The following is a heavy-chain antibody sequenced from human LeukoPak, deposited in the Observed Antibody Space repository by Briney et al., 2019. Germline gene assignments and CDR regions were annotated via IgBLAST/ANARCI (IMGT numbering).Heavy chain of an antibody. Sequence: GGSLRLSCTASGFTFRSYWMTWVRQAPGKGLEWVANIKQDGSEQYYVDSVKGRFAISRDNAKNSLYLQMNSLRGEDTAVYHCARGRYSSNDYYLDYWGQGTLVIVSP. D-gene: IGHD5-12*01. V-gene: IGHV3-7*01. CDR2: IKQDGSEQ. CDR3: ARGRYSSNDYYLDY. CDR1: GFTFRSYW. J-gene: IGHJ4*02.